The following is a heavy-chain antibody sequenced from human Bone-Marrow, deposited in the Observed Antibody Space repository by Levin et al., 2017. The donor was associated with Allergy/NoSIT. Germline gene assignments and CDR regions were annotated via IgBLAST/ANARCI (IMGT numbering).Heavy chain of an antibody. CDR3: ATDLEGTFDP. D-gene: IGHD3-10*01. J-gene: IGHJ5*02. Sequence: GSLRLSCSVSGYSIKIGYYWAWIRQPPGKGLEWVGSVYHSGSSYYNPSLKNRLRISVDTSKNQFSLRLTSMTAADAAVYYWATDLEGTFDPWGQGTLVTVSS. CDR1: GYSIKIGYY. CDR2: VYHSGSS. V-gene: IGHV4-38-2*02.